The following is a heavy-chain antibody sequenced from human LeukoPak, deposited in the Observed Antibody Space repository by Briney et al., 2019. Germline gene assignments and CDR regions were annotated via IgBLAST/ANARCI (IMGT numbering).Heavy chain of an antibody. CDR1: GDSVSSNSAA. J-gene: IGHJ6*02. Sequence: SQTLSLTCAISGDSVSSNSAAWNWIRQSPSRGLEWLGRTYYRSKWYNDYAVSVKSRITINPDTSKNQFSLQLNSVTPEDTAVYYCARDRWRPATGYHYYYGMDVWGQGTTVTVSS. CDR3: ARDRWRPATGYHYYYGMDV. V-gene: IGHV6-1*01. CDR2: TYYRSKWYN. D-gene: IGHD2-21*02.